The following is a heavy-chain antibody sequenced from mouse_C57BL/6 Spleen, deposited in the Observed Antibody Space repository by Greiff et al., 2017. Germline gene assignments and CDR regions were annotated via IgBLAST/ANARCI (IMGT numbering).Heavy chain of an antibody. J-gene: IGHJ4*01. CDR2: INPSSGYT. CDR3: AIYYDYDKDAMDY. V-gene: IGHV1-7*01. Sequence: QVQLQQSGAELAKPGASVKLSCKASGYTFTSYWMHWVKQRPGQGLEWIGYINPSSGYTKYNQKFKDKATLTADKSSSTAYMQLRSLTYEDSAVYYCAIYYDYDKDAMDYWGQGTSVTVSS. D-gene: IGHD2-4*01. CDR1: GYTFTSYW.